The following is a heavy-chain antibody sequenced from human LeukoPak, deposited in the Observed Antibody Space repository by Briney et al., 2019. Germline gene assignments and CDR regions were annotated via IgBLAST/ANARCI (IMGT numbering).Heavy chain of an antibody. J-gene: IGHJ4*02. V-gene: IGHV4-59*01. D-gene: IGHD3-22*01. CDR1: GGSISSYY. CDR3: ARAGSGYYPFDD. CDR2: VYYSGRT. Sequence: NPSETLSLTCTVSGGSISSYYWSWIRQPPGKGLEWIGYVYYSGRTNYNPSLKSRVTILVDTYNNQLSLKLSSVTAADTAVYYCARAGSGYYPFDDWGQGTLVSVSS.